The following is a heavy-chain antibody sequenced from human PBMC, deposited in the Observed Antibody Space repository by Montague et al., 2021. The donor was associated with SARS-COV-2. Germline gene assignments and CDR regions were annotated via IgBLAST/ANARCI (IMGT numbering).Heavy chain of an antibody. J-gene: IGHJ2*01. CDR2: IYYSGST. Sequence: TCTVSGGSISSGGYYWSWIRQHPGKGLEWIGYIYYSGSTYYNPSLKSRVTISVDTSKNQFSLKMSSVTAADTAVYYCARSPEPMIILIITSLNWYFDLWGRGTLVTVSS. CDR1: GGSISSGGYY. V-gene: IGHV4-31*03. CDR3: ARSPEPMIILIITSLNWYFDL. D-gene: IGHD3-22*01.